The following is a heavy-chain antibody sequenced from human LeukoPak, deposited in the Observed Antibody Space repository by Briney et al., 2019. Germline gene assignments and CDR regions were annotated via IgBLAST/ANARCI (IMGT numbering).Heavy chain of an antibody. V-gene: IGHV4-59*08. J-gene: IGHJ4*02. CDR3: ARCPDTPAASTPFDY. CDR2: IYYSGNT. D-gene: IGHD6-13*01. CDR1: GGSISSYY. Sequence: SETLSLTCTVSGGSISSYYWSWIRQPPGKGLEWIGYIYYSGNTKYNPSLKSRATISVDTTKNQYSLKLSSVTAADTAVYYCARCPDTPAASTPFDYWGQGTLVTVSS.